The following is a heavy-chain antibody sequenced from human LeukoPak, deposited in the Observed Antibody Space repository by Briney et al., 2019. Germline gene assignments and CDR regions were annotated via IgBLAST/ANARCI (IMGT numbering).Heavy chain of an antibody. V-gene: IGHV1-3*01. CDR2: IDAGNGNT. Sequence: ASVKVSCKASGYTFTSYAMHWVRQAPGQRLEWMGWIDAGNGNTKYSQKFQGRVTITRDTSASTAYMELSSLRSEDTAVYYCALEVYYSDNSAFDYWGQGTLVTVSS. D-gene: IGHD3-22*01. CDR1: GYTFTSYA. CDR3: ALEVYYSDNSAFDY. J-gene: IGHJ4*02.